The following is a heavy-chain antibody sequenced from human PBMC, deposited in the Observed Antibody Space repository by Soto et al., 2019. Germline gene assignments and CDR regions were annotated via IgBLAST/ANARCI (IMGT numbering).Heavy chain of an antibody. CDR2: ISGSGGST. CDR3: AKDRVSGYEDDAFDI. V-gene: IGHV3-23*01. Sequence: GGSLRLSCAASGFTFSSYAMSWVRQAPGKGLEWVSAISGSGGSTYYADSVKGRFTISRDNSKNTLYLQSNSLRAEDKAVYYCAKDRVSGYEDDAFDIWGQGTMVTVSS. J-gene: IGHJ3*02. CDR1: GFTFSSYA. D-gene: IGHD5-12*01.